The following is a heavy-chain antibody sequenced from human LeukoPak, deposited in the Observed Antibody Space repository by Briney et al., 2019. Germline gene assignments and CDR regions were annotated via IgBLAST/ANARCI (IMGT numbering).Heavy chain of an antibody. V-gene: IGHV3-7*01. J-gene: IGHJ4*02. Sequence: PGGSLRLSCAASGFTFTNYWMSWVRQAPGKGLELVANIKQDRSEKYYVDSVKGRFTISRDNAKNSLYLQMNSLRAEDTAVYYCARGEYGSGSYHIDYWGQGTLVTVSS. CDR3: ARGEYGSGSYHIDY. CDR2: IKQDRSEK. D-gene: IGHD3-10*01. CDR1: GFTFTNYW.